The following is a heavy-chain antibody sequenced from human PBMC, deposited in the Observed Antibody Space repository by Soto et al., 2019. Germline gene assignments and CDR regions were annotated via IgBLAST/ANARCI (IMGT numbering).Heavy chain of an antibody. V-gene: IGHV3-7*03. CDR2: IKQDGSEK. D-gene: IGHD4-17*01. J-gene: IGHJ6*02. Sequence: PAGSLRLSCAASGFTFSSYWMSWVRQAPGKGLEWVANIKQDGSEKYYVDSVKGRFTISRDNAKNSLYLQMNSLRAEDTAVYYCARGGQYGDYLSGMDVWGQGTTVTVSS. CDR3: ARGGQYGDYLSGMDV. CDR1: GFTFSSYW.